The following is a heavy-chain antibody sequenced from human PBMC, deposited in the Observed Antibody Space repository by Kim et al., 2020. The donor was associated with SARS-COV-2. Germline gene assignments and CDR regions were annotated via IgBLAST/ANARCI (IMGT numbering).Heavy chain of an antibody. D-gene: IGHD6-25*01. CDR2: IKQDVSEK. CDR3: ARDFPGYSSADGMDV. Sequence: GGSLRLSCAASGFTFSSYWMSWVRQAPGKGLEWVANIKQDVSEKYYVDSVKGRFTISRDNAKNSLYLQMNSLRAEDTAVYYCARDFPGYSSADGMDVWGQGTTVTVSS. V-gene: IGHV3-7*01. J-gene: IGHJ6*02. CDR1: GFTFSSYW.